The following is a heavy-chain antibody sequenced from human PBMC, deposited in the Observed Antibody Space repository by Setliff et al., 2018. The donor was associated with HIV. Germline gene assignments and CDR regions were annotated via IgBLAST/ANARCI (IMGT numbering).Heavy chain of an antibody. CDR3: ARDTEMITTTDAFDI. CDR2: IYPGDSDT. V-gene: IGHV5-51*01. Sequence: GESLKISCKGSRYSFTNYWIGWVRQMPGKGLEWMGIIYPGDSDTRYSPAFQGQVTISADKSISTAYLQWSSLKASDTAVYYCARDTEMITTTDAFDIWGQGTMVTVSS. D-gene: IGHD3-22*01. J-gene: IGHJ3*02. CDR1: RYSFTNYW.